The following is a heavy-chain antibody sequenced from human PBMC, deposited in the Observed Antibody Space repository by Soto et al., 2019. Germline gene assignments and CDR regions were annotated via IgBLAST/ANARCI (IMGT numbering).Heavy chain of an antibody. CDR3: AKDHLSSSSPAYFDY. V-gene: IGHV3-23*01. CDR1: GFTFSSYA. CDR2: ISGSGGST. Sequence: GSLRLSCAASGFTFSSYAMSWVRQAPGKGLEWVSAISGSGGSTYYADSVKGRFTISRDNSKNTLYLQMNSLRAEDTAVYYCAKDHLSSSSPAYFDYWGQGTLVTVSS. J-gene: IGHJ4*02. D-gene: IGHD6-13*01.